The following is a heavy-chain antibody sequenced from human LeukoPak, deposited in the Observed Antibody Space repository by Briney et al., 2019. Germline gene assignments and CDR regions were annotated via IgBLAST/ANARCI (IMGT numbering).Heavy chain of an antibody. D-gene: IGHD7-27*01. CDR3: ARNPAKTGNFDP. J-gene: IGHJ5*02. CDR2: MNPNSGAT. V-gene: IGHV1-8*01. CDR1: GYTFTTYD. Sequence: ASMKVSCRTSGYTFTTYDINWVRRATGQGLEWMGWMNPNSGATGLAQKFQGRVTMTRDTSINTAYMELNSLTSEDTAVYYCARNPAKTGNFDPWGQGTLVTVSS.